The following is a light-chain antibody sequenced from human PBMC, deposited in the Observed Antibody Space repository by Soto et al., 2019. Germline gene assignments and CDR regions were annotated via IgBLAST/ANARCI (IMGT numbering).Light chain of an antibody. CDR1: SRDVGGYEY. J-gene: IGLJ2*01. V-gene: IGLV2-11*01. Sequence: QSALTQPRSVSGSHGQSVTISCSGTSRDVGGYEYVSWYQQHPGKAPRLLIYHVGQRPSGVPYRFSGSKSGTTASLTISGLHSDEEAEYFCSSSTAGRTFLFGGGTKLTVL. CDR3: SSSTAGRTFL. CDR2: HVG.